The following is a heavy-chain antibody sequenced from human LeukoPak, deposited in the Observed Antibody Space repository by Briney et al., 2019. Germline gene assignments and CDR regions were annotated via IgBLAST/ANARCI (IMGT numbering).Heavy chain of an antibody. V-gene: IGHV4-38-2*02. CDR2: IYYSGST. CDR1: GYSISSDYY. Sequence: KPSETLSLTCTVSGYSISSDYYWGWIRQPPGKGLEWIGSIYYSGSTYYNPSLKSRVTISVDTSKNQFSLKLSSVTAADTAVYYCASLRERSYYARGFDYWGQGTLVTVSS. CDR3: ASLRERSYYARGFDY. D-gene: IGHD1-26*01. J-gene: IGHJ4*02.